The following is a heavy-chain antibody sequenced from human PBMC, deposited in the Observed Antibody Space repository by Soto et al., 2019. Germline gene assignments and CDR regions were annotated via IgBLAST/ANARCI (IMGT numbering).Heavy chain of an antibody. D-gene: IGHD2-2*01. V-gene: IGHV1-24*01. CDR1: GYTLTELS. CDR3: ATHTLVPAAIPSYYYYYMDV. J-gene: IGHJ6*03. Sequence: QVPLVQSGAEVKKPGASVKVSCKVSGYTLTELSMHWVRQAPGXXXXXXXXXDPEDGETIYAQKFQGRVTMTEDTSTDTAYMELSSLRSEDTAVYYCATHTLVPAAIPSYYYYYMDVWGKGTTVTVSS. CDR2: XDPEDGET.